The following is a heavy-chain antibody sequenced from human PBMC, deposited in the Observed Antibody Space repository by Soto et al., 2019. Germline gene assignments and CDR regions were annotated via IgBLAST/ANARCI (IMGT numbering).Heavy chain of an antibody. J-gene: IGHJ4*02. D-gene: IGHD6-13*01. CDR2: ISGSGGNT. CDR1: EFTFTTDA. V-gene: IGHV3-23*01. CDR3: AKSYSSNWYAYLTS. Sequence: GGSLRLSCADSEFTFTTDAMSWVRQAPGKGLEWVSAISGSGGNTYYADSVKGRFTISRDTSKNTLYLQMNSLRAEDTALYYCAKSYSSNWYAYLTSGGQEPWAPVSS.